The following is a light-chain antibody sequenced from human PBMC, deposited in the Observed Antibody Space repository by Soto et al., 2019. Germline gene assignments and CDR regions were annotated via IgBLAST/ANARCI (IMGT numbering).Light chain of an antibody. J-gene: IGKJ1*01. V-gene: IGKV1-5*03. CDR3: QQYSRCSA. CDR2: KAS. Sequence: DIQMTQSPSTLSASVGDRVTITCRAGQTISSWLAWYQQKPGMAPKLLIYKASTLQSGVPSRFSGSGSGTEFTLTISSLQPDDFASYYCQQYSRCSAFGQGTKVELK. CDR1: QTISSW.